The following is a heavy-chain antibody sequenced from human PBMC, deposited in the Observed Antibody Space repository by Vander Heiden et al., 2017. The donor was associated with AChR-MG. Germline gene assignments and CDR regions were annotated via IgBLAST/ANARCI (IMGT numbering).Heavy chain of an antibody. CDR2: INHSGST. D-gene: IGHD2-2*01. CDR3: ARFRQLLFYYYYGMDV. J-gene: IGHJ6*02. CDR1: GGSFSGYY. V-gene: IGHV4-34*01. Sequence: QVQLQQWGAGLLKPSETLSLTCAVYGGSFSGYYWSWIRQPPGKGVEWIGEINHSGSTNYHPSLKRRVNISVDTSKNQFSLKLSSVTAADTAVYYCARFRQLLFYYYYGMDVWGQGTTVTVSS.